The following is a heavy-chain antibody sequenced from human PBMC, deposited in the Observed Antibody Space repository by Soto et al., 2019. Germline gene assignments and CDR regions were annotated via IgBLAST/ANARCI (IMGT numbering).Heavy chain of an antibody. J-gene: IGHJ6*02. CDR2: IYHSGST. V-gene: IGHV4-30-2*01. CDR1: GGSISSGGYS. Sequence: PSETLSLTCAVSGGSISSGGYSWSWIRQPPGKGLEWIGYIYHSGSTYYNPSLKSRVTISVDRSKNQFSLKLNSVTAADTAVYYCARGSTPLDYYYYYGMDVWGQGTTVTVSS. CDR3: ARGSTPLDYYYYYGMDV.